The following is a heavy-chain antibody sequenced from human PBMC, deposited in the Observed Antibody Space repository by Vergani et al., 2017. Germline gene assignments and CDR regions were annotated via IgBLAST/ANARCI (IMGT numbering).Heavy chain of an antibody. CDR3: AKQYFVSGNYLFDY. CDR1: EFTFSNYA. V-gene: IGHV3-23*01. D-gene: IGHD3-9*01. Sequence: EVQLLESGGGLVQPGGSLRLTCAASEFTFSNYAMNWVRQAPGKGLEWVSGISGSGVRAYYSDSVKGRFTISRDNSKNMLLLQMNNLRTEDTAIYYCAKQYFVSGNYLFDYWGQGTLVTVSS. J-gene: IGHJ4*02. CDR2: ISGSGVRA.